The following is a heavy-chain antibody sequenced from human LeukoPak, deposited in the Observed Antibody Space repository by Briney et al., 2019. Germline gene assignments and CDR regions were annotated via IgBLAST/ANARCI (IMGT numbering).Heavy chain of an antibody. CDR3: ARDSHSSSWYRGGYYYYYMDV. CDR1: GYTFTSYG. J-gene: IGHJ6*03. D-gene: IGHD6-13*01. Sequence: ASVKVSCKASGYTFTSYGISWGRQAPGQGLEWMGWISAYNGKTNYAQKLQGRVTMTTDTSTSTAYMELRSLRSDDTAVYYCARDSHSSSWYRGGYYYYYMDVWGKGTTVTISS. CDR2: ISAYNGKT. V-gene: IGHV1-18*01.